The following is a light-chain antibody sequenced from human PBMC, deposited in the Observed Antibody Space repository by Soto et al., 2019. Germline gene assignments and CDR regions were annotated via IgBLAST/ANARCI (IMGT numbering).Light chain of an antibody. V-gene: IGKV3-11*01. CDR1: QSVSSY. CDR2: DAS. CDR3: QQRSDWPKA. J-gene: IGKJ4*01. Sequence: EIVLAQCPATLSLSPGERATLSCRASQSVSSYLAWYQQKPGQAPRLLIYDASNRATDIPARFSGSGSGTDFTLTISSLEPEDFAVYYCQQRSDWPKAFGGGTKVEI.